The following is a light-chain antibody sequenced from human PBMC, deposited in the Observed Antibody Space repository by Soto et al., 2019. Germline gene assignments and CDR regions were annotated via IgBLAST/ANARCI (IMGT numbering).Light chain of an antibody. J-gene: IGLJ3*02. CDR1: SSNIGAGYD. CDR3: QSYDSSLSGWV. CDR2: GNS. Sequence: VLTQPPSVSGAPGQRVTISCTGSSSNIGAGYDVKWYQQLPGTAPKLLIYGNSNRPSGVPDRFSGSKSGTSASLAITGLQAEDEADYYCQSYDSSLSGWVFGGGTKLTVL. V-gene: IGLV1-40*01.